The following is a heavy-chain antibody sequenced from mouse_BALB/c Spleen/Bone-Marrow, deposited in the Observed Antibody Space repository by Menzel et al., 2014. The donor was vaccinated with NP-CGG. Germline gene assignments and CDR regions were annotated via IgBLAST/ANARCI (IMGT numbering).Heavy chain of an antibody. CDR3: ARGGIYYGSSSFAY. J-gene: IGHJ3*01. Sequence: QVQLQQSGPELVRPGVSVEISCKGSGYTFTDYAMHWVKQSHAKSLEWIGVISTYSGNTNYNQKFKGKATMTVDKSSSTAYMELARLTSEDSAIYYCARGGIYYGSSSFAYWGQGTLVTVSA. V-gene: IGHV1-67*01. CDR2: ISTYSGNT. CDR1: GYTFTDYA. D-gene: IGHD1-1*01.